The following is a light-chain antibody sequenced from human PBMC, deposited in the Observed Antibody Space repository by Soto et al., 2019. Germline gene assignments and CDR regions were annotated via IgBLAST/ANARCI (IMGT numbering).Light chain of an antibody. CDR3: QQSYSTPFT. CDR1: QSISRY. CDR2: AAS. V-gene: IGKV1-39*01. Sequence: DIQMTQSPSSLSASVGHRVTITCRASQSISRYLNWYQHKPGKAPNLLIYAASSLQSGVPSRFSGSGSGTDFTLTISSLQPEDFATYYWQQSYSTPFTFGPGTKLEIK. J-gene: IGKJ2*01.